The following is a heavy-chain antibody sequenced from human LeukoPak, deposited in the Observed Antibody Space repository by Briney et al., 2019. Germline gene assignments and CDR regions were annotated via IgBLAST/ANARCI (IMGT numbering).Heavy chain of an antibody. Sequence: SETLSLTCTVSGGSISSGGYYWSWIRQHPGKGLEWIGYIYYSGSTYYNPSLRSRVTVSVDTSKNQFSLRLSSVTAADTAVYFCARRRVVVASTDGASGAFDIWGQGTMVTVSS. D-gene: IGHD2-15*01. J-gene: IGHJ3*02. CDR2: IYYSGST. V-gene: IGHV4-31*03. CDR3: ARRRVVVASTDGASGAFDI. CDR1: GGSISSGGYY.